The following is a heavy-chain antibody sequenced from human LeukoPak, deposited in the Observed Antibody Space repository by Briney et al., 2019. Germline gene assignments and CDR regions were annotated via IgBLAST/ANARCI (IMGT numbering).Heavy chain of an antibody. D-gene: IGHD1-26*01. CDR2: FGIAGDT. CDR3: VRTNGGTYYDY. Sequence: GGSLRLSCAASGFIFTDYDLHWVRQPPGKGLEWVSVFGIAGDTYYADSVKGRFTISRDVAKNSLYLQMNNLRAGDTAVYYCVRTNGGTYYDYWGQGALVTVSS. V-gene: IGHV3-13*01. CDR1: GFIFTDYD. J-gene: IGHJ4*02.